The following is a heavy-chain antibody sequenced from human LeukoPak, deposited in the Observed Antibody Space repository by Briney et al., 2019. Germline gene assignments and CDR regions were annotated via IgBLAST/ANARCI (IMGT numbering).Heavy chain of an antibody. J-gene: IGHJ1*01. CDR2: ISSSSSYI. CDR3: ATLDSTKSVF. V-gene: IGHV3-21*01. D-gene: IGHD2-2*01. CDR1: GFTFSSYS. Sequence: GGSLRLSCAASGFTFSSYSMNWVRQAPGKGLEWVSSISSSSSYIYYADSVKGRFTISRDNAKNSLYLQMNSLRAEDTARYYCATLDSTKSVFWGRGTAVTVSS.